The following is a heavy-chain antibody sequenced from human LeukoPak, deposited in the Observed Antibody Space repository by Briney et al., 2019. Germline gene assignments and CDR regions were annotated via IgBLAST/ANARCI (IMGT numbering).Heavy chain of an antibody. J-gene: IGHJ4*02. D-gene: IGHD2-2*01. CDR3: ARGSSILVVPAATTFDY. Sequence: VASVKVSCKASGGTFSSYAISWVRQAPGQGLEWMGRIIPIFGTANYAQKFQGRVTITTDESTSTAYMELSSLRSEDTAVYYCARGSSILVVPAATTFDYWGQGTLVTVSS. CDR1: GGTFSSYA. V-gene: IGHV1-69*05. CDR2: IIPIFGTA.